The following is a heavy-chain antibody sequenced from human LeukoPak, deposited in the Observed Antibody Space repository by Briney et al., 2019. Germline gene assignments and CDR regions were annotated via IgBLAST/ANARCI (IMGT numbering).Heavy chain of an antibody. CDR3: AKALYYDGSGSSHRTFDY. CDR2: ISESGETI. J-gene: IGHJ4*02. CDR1: GFTVSSTY. V-gene: IGHV3-23*01. D-gene: IGHD3-22*01. Sequence: PGGSLRLSCAASGFTVSSTYMSWVRQAPGKGLEWVSAISESGETIYYADSVKGRFTISRDNSENTLYLQMNSLRAEDTALYYCAKALYYDGSGSSHRTFDYWGQGTLVTVSS.